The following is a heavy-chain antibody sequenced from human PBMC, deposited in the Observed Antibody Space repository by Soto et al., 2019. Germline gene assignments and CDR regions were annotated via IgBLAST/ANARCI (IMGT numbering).Heavy chain of an antibody. D-gene: IGHD4-4*01. J-gene: IGHJ6*03. V-gene: IGHV4-59*08. CDR2: IYYRGST. CDR1: GGYISRYC. Sequence: ETLSLTCAGPGGYISRYCWTWIRQPPGKGLEWIGYIYYRGSTNYNPSLKSRVTISVDTSKNQFSLKLSSVTAADTAVYYCARLGSNYSNYYYYYMDVWGKGTTVTVSS. CDR3: ARLGSNYSNYYYYYMDV.